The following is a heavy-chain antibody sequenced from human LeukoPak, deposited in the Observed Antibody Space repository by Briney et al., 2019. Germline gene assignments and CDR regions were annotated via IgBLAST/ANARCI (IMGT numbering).Heavy chain of an antibody. D-gene: IGHD3-16*01. J-gene: IGHJ4*02. Sequence: GGSLRLSCAASGFTFSNYDMHWVRQAPGKGLEWVASISSDGSNKYYADSVKGRFTISRDNSKNTLYLQMNSLTAEDAAVYYCARDRGSINYYQRTFDYWGQGTLVTVSS. V-gene: IGHV3-30*03. CDR1: GFTFSNYD. CDR2: ISSDGSNK. CDR3: ARDRGSINYYQRTFDY.